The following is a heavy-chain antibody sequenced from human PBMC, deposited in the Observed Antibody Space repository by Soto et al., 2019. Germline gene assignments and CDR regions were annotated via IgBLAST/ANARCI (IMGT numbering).Heavy chain of an antibody. D-gene: IGHD2-8*01. CDR1: GFTFSNYG. CDR3: AKGHTNENGHYSYYGMDV. Sequence: PGGSLRLSCVVSGFTFSNYGMSWVRQAPGKGLEWVASISGASGRIYNEDSVKGRFTISRDNSKNSVYLQVNSLRADDTAVYYCAKGHTNENGHYSYYGMDVWGQGTTVTVSS. V-gene: IGHV3-23*01. J-gene: IGHJ6*02. CDR2: ISGASGRI.